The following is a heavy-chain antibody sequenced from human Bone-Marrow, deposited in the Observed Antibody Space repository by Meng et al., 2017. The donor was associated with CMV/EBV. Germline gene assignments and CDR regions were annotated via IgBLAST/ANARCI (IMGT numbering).Heavy chain of an antibody. D-gene: IGHD3-22*01. CDR1: GFTFDDYA. V-gene: IGHV3-9*01. Sequence: GGSLRLSCAASGFTFDDYAMHWVRQAPGKGLEWVSGISWNSGSIGYADSVKGRFTISRDNAKNSLYLQMNSLRAEDTALYYCAKDLGGTIDSSGTPHGGDYYGMDVWGQGTTVTVSS. J-gene: IGHJ6*02. CDR3: AKDLGGTIDSSGTPHGGDYYGMDV. CDR2: ISWNSGSI.